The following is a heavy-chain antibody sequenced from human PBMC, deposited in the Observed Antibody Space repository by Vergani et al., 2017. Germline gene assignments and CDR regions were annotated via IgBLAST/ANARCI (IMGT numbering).Heavy chain of an antibody. Sequence: QVQLQESGPGLVKASQTLSLTCSVSGAYVGSGGYYWTLVRQRPGMGLDLIGYIYYSGTAYYHPSLESRLTISLDTPENHLSLKLTSVTDADTAVYYFARQKDYYMDVWVKGTTVTVS. V-gene: IGHV4-31*03. J-gene: IGHJ6*03. CDR2: IYYSGTA. CDR1: GAYVGSGGYY. CDR3: ARQKDYYMDV.